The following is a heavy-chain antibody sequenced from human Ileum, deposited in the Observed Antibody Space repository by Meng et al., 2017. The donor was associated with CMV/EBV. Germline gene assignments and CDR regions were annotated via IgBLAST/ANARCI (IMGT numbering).Heavy chain of an antibody. CDR2: IIPIFGTA. J-gene: IGHJ6*02. Sequence: SVKVSCKASGGTFISYAISWVRQAPGQGLEWMGGIIPIFGTANYAQKFQGRVTITTDEPTSTAYMELSSLRSEDTAVYYCARTKVVPAAPRAYYYYYGMDVWGQGTTVTVSS. CDR1: GGTFISYA. CDR3: ARTKVVPAAPRAYYYYYGMDV. V-gene: IGHV1-69*05. D-gene: IGHD2-2*01.